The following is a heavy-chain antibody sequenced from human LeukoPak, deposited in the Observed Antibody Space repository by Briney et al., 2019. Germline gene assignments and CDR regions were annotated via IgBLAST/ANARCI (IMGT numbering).Heavy chain of an antibody. Sequence: PGGSLRLSCAASGFTFSSYSMNWVRQAPGKGLQWVSSISSSSSYIYYADSVKGRFTISRDNAKNSLYPQMNSLRAEDTTVYYCARDPLPLTTVTYFDYWGQGTLVTVSS. V-gene: IGHV3-21*01. CDR3: ARDPLPLTTVTYFDY. D-gene: IGHD4-17*01. CDR1: GFTFSSYS. J-gene: IGHJ4*02. CDR2: ISSSSSYI.